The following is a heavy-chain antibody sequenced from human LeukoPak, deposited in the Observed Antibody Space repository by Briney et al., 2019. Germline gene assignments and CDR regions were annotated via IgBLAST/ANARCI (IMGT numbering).Heavy chain of an antibody. CDR3: ATASQLSSYNWFDP. CDR2: IDHSGSP. Sequence: SETLSLTCAVYGASFSDHYWSWIRQPPGKGLEWIGEIDHSGSPKYNPSLKGRVTISLDTSTNQFSLDLTSVTAADTAVYYCATASQLSSYNWFDPWGQGTLVTVSS. D-gene: IGHD1-1*01. J-gene: IGHJ5*02. CDR1: GASFSDHY. V-gene: IGHV4-34*01.